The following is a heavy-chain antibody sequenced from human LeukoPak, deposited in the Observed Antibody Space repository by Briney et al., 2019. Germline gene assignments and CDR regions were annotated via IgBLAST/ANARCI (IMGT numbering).Heavy chain of an antibody. J-gene: IGHJ4*02. Sequence: SGTLSLTCTVSGASISSYYWSWIRQPPGKGLEWIGDIYYSGSIKYNPSLKSRVTMSVDTSKNQFSLKLSSVTAADTAIYYCARENPSGYYNRPIDYWGQGTLVTVSS. V-gene: IGHV4-59*01. CDR3: ARENPSGYYNRPIDY. CDR1: GASISSYY. D-gene: IGHD3-22*01. CDR2: IYYSGSI.